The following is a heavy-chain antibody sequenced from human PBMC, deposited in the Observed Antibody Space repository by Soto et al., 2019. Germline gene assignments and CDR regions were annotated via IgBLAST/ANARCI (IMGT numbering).Heavy chain of an antibody. CDR1: GGTFSSYA. V-gene: IGHV1-69*01. Sequence: QVQLVQSGAEVKKPGSSVKVSCKASGGTFSSYANSWVRRAPGQGLEWMGGIIPIFGTANYAQKFQGRVTITADESTSTAYMELSSLRSEDTAVYYCAMVSPGIAKLDNWFDPWGQGTLVTVSS. J-gene: IGHJ5*02. D-gene: IGHD6-13*01. CDR3: AMVSPGIAKLDNWFDP. CDR2: IIPIFGTA.